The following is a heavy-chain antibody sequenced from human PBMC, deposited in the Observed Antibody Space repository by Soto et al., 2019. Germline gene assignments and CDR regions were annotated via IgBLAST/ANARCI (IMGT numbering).Heavy chain of an antibody. D-gene: IGHD2-15*01. Sequence: ASVKVSCKASNDSLSSHFIHWVRQAPGEGLEWMGIINPGPSSASYSKEFQGRLTLTSDMPSRTVYMQLSNLRSDDTAVYYCAGASSRVSSVVAAYWGQGTLVTVSS. CDR1: NDSLSSHF. CDR3: AGASSRVSSVVAAY. V-gene: IGHV1-46*01. J-gene: IGHJ4*02. CDR2: INPGPSSA.